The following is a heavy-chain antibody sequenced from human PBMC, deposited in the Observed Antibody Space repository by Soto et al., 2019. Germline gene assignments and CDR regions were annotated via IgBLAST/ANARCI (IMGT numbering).Heavy chain of an antibody. CDR1: GGSFSGYY. V-gene: IGHV4-34*01. Sequence: QVQLQQWGAGLLKPSETLSLTCAVYGGSFSGYYWSWIRQPPGKGLEWIGEINHSGSTNYNPSLKSRVTMSVDTSKNQFSLKLSSVTAADTAVYYCARGPAGTTPFPDAFDIWGQGTMVTVSS. D-gene: IGHD1-7*01. CDR2: INHSGST. CDR3: ARGPAGTTPFPDAFDI. J-gene: IGHJ3*02.